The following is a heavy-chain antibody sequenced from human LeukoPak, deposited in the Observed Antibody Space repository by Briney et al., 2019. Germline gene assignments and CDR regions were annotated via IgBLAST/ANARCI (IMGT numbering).Heavy chain of an antibody. J-gene: IGHJ4*02. CDR1: GFTVSSDY. Sequence: GGSLRLSCAASGFTVSSDYMSWVRQAPGKGLEWVSVIYSGGNTYYADSVKGRFTISRDNSKNTLYLQMNSLRAEDTAVYYCARTKIVGATRDYWGQGTLVTVSS. V-gene: IGHV3-66*02. CDR3: ARTKIVGATRDY. CDR2: IYSGGNT. D-gene: IGHD1-26*01.